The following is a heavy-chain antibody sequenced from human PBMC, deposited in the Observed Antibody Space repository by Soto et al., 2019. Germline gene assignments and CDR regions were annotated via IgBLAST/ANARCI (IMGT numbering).Heavy chain of an antibody. V-gene: IGHV3-30-3*01. J-gene: IGHJ6*02. CDR2: ISYDGSNK. CDR1: GFTFSSYA. D-gene: IGHD3-22*01. Sequence: GGSLRLSWAASGFTFSSYAMHWVLQAPGKGLEWVAVISYDGSNKYYADSVKGRFTISRDNSKNTLYLQMNSLRAEDTAVYYCARDLGYYDSSGYYTRYYYYGMDVWGQGTTVTVSS. CDR3: ARDLGYYDSSGYYTRYYYYGMDV.